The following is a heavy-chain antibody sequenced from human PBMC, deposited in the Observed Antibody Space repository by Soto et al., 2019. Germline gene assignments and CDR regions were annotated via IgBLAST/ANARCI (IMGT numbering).Heavy chain of an antibody. J-gene: IGHJ6*02. D-gene: IGHD3-10*01. Sequence: SETLSLTCAVYGGSFSDYYWTWIRQPPGKGLECIGEISHSGSTNYNPSLKSRVIISIDTSKNQFSLNLRSVTAADTAVYYCARGLRASFGVRLSYSYYGGDVWGQGTTVTVSS. CDR3: ARGLRASFGVRLSYSYYGGDV. V-gene: IGHV4-34*01. CDR2: ISHSGST. CDR1: GGSFSDYY.